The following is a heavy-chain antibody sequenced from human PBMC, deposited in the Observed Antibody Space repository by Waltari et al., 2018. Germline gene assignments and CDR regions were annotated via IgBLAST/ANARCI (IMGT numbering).Heavy chain of an antibody. J-gene: IGHJ4*02. D-gene: IGHD5-12*01. CDR3: ARDRGGYKPLGDY. CDR2: ISSSSSYI. CDR1: GFTFSSYS. Sequence: EVQLVESGGGLVKPGGSLRLSCAASGFTFSSYSMNWVRQAPGKVLEWVSSISSSSSYIYYADSVKGRFTISRDNAKNSLYLQMNSLRAEDTAVYYCARDRGGYKPLGDYWGQGTLVTVSS. V-gene: IGHV3-21*01.